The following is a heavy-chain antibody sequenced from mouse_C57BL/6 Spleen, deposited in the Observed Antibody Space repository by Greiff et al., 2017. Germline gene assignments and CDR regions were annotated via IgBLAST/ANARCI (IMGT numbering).Heavy chain of an antibody. J-gene: IGHJ1*03. CDR3: SRAVYYYGSSHWYFDV. CDR1: GFTFSSYA. D-gene: IGHD1-1*01. Sequence: DVKLVESGGGLVKPGGSLKLSCAASGFTFSSYAMSWVRQTPEKRLEWVATISDGGSYTYYPDNVKGRFTISRDNAKNNLYLQMSHLKSEDTAMYYCSRAVYYYGSSHWYFDVWGTGTTVTVSS. CDR2: ISDGGSYT. V-gene: IGHV5-4*03.